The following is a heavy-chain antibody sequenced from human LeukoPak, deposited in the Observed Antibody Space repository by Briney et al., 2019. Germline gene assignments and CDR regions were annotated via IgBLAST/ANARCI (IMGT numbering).Heavy chain of an antibody. D-gene: IGHD2-2*01. V-gene: IGHV3-23*01. CDR3: AKVMIPAGISGWNNWFDP. CDR2: ISGSGGST. CDR1: GFTFSSYA. Sequence: PGGSLRLSCAASGFTFSSYAMSWVRQAPGKGLEWVSVISGSGGSTYYADSVKGRFTISRDNSKNTLYLLMNSLRAEDTAVYYCAKVMIPAGISGWNNWFDPWGQGTLVTVSS. J-gene: IGHJ5*02.